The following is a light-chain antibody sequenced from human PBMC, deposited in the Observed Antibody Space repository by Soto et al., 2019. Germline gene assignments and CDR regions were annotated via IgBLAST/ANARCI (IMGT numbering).Light chain of an antibody. CDR1: QSVSSY. CDR3: QQYATSPLT. V-gene: IGKV3-20*01. CDR2: GTS. Sequence: EIVLTQSPAILSVSPGERATLSCRASQSVSSYLAWYQQKPGQAPRLLIYGTSSRATGIPDRFSGSGSGTDFTLTISRLEPEDFAVYYCQQYATSPLTFGGGTKV. J-gene: IGKJ4*01.